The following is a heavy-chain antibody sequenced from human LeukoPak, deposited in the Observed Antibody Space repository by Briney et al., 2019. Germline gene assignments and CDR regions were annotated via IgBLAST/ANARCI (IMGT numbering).Heavy chain of an antibody. V-gene: IGHV4-34*01. CDR2: INHSGST. Sequence: PSETLSLTCAVYGGSFSGYYWSWIRRPPGKGLEWIGEINHSGSTNYNPSLESRVTISVDTSKNQFSLKLSSVTAADTAVYYCARLKTYYDFWSGYYPYYFDYWGQGTLVTVSS. J-gene: IGHJ4*02. CDR1: GGSFSGYY. D-gene: IGHD3-3*01. CDR3: ARLKTYYDFWSGYYPYYFDY.